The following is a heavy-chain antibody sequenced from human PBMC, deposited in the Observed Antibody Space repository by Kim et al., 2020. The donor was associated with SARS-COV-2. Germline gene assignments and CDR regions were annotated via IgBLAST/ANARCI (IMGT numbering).Heavy chain of an antibody. V-gene: IGHV4-39*01. D-gene: IGHD1-26*01. CDR3: ARHTVQWERPMNYFDS. Sequence: SLKSRFTISSDNSKNPVYLKMSTVTAADTAVYYCARHTVQWERPMNYFDSWGQGTLVTVSS. J-gene: IGHJ4*02.